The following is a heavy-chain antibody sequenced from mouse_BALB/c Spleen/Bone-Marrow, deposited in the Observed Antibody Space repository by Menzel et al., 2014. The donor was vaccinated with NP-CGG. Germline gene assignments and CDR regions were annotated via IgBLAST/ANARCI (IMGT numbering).Heavy chain of an antibody. Sequence: VHLVESGAELAKPGASVKMSCKASGYTFTSYWMHWVKQRPGQGLEWIGYINPSTGYTAYNQKFKDKATLTADKSSNTAYMQLSSLTSEDSAVYYCARGNYEAMDYWGQGTSVPVTS. CDR2: INPSTGYT. D-gene: IGHD2-1*01. J-gene: IGHJ4*01. V-gene: IGHV1-7*01. CDR3: ARGNYEAMDY. CDR1: GYTFTSYW.